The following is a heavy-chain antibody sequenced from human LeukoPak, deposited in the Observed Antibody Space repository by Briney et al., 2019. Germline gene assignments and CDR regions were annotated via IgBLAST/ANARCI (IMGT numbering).Heavy chain of an antibody. J-gene: IGHJ3*02. CDR2: IYYSGST. CDR3: ARVLTGPAAFDI. V-gene: IGHV4-59*01. CDR1: GGSISSYY. D-gene: IGHD3-16*01. Sequence: SATLSLTCTVSGGSISSYYWSWIRQPPGKGLEWIGYIYYSGSTNYNPSLKSRVTISVDTSKNQFSLKLSSVTAADTAVYYCARVLTGPAAFDIWGQGTMVTVSS.